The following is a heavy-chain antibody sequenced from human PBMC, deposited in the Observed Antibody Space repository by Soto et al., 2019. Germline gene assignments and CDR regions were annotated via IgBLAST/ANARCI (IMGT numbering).Heavy chain of an antibody. CDR1: GGSISSYY. CDR2: IYYSGST. J-gene: IGHJ4*02. V-gene: IGHV4-59*01. Sequence: QVQLQESGPGLVKPSETLSLTCTVSGGSISSYYWSWIRQPPGKGLEWIGYIYYSGSTNYNPSLKRRVTISVDTSKNQFSLKLSSVTAADTAVYYCARGGSSSWYSGWGQGTLVTVSS. D-gene: IGHD6-13*01. CDR3: ARGGSSSWYSG.